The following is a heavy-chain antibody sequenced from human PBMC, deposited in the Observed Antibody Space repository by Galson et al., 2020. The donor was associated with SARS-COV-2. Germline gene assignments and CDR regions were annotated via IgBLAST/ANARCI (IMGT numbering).Heavy chain of an antibody. J-gene: IGHJ4*02. V-gene: IGHV4-39*07. Sequence: SETLSLTCTVSGGSISSTAYFWNWIRQSPGKGLEWIGSLYSSGIANYNPSLKSRLTMSVDTPKNQFSLRLNSVTAADTAVYYCARGHHGSYSDYWGQGSLVTISS. CDR1: GGSISSTAYF. CDR2: LYSSGIA. CDR3: ARGHHGSYSDY. D-gene: IGHD1-26*01.